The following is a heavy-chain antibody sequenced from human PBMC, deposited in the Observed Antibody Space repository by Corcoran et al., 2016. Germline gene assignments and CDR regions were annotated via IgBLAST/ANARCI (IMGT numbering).Heavy chain of an antibody. CDR3: ARETPRDGGHEVDS. Sequence: QVQLVQSGAEVKKPGASVKVSCQASGYTFTGYYIHWVRQAPGQGLEWMGWINPNSGGTNYGQKFQGRVTMTRGTSISTAYMELSRLTSDDTALYYCARETPRDGGHEVDSWGQGTLVTGSS. V-gene: IGHV1-2*02. J-gene: IGHJ4*02. CDR2: INPNSGGT. CDR1: GYTFTGYY.